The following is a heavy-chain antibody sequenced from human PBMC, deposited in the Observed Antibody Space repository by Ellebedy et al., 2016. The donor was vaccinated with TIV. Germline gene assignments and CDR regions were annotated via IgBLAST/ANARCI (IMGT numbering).Heavy chain of an antibody. D-gene: IGHD6-19*01. J-gene: IGHJ4*01. CDR2: IDWDDDK. CDR1: GFSLSTVGMC. Sequence: SGPTLVKPTQTLTLTCTFSGFSLSTVGMCVNWIRQPPGEALEWLARIDWDDDKFYNTSLRARLAISKDSSKNQVVLTVTNMDPVDTATYYCAGGRSSGWAFDYWGQGTLVTVSS. CDR3: AGGRSSGWAFDY. V-gene: IGHV2-70*17.